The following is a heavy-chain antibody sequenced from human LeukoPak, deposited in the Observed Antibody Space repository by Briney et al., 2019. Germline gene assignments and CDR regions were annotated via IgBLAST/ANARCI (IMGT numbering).Heavy chain of an antibody. Sequence: ASVKVSCKASGHTFTGYYMHWVRQAPGQGLEWMGWINPNSGGTNYAQKFQGRVTMTRDTSISTAYMELSRLRSDDTAVYYCASDKYYDFWSGYLDYWGQGTLVTVSS. J-gene: IGHJ4*02. V-gene: IGHV1-2*02. CDR2: INPNSGGT. CDR3: ASDKYYDFWSGYLDY. D-gene: IGHD3-3*01. CDR1: GHTFTGYY.